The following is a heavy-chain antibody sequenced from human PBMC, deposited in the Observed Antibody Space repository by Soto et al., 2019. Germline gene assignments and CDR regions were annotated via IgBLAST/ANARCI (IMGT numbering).Heavy chain of an antibody. CDR1: GGSISSYY. CDR3: ARESDIVTDHPNLFDP. J-gene: IGHJ5*02. D-gene: IGHD3-9*01. Sequence: SETLSLTCTVSGGSISSYYWSWIRQPPGKGLEWIGYIYYSGSTNYNPSLKSRVTTSVDTSKNQFSLKLSSVTAADTAVYYCARESDIVTDHPNLFDPWSQRTLVTVSA. CDR2: IYYSGST. V-gene: IGHV4-59*01.